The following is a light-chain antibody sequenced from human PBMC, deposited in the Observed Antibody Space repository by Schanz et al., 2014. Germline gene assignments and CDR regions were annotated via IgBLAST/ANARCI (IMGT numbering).Light chain of an antibody. V-gene: IGKV3-20*01. J-gene: IGKJ3*01. CDR2: GAS. Sequence: EIVLTQSPGTLSLSPGERATLSCRASQSISSSYLAWYQQKPGQAPRLLIYGASTRATGIPDRFSGSGSETDFTLTISSLQAEDVAVYYCQQYYTTPFTFGPGTKVEIK. CDR3: QQYYTTPFT. CDR1: QSISSSY.